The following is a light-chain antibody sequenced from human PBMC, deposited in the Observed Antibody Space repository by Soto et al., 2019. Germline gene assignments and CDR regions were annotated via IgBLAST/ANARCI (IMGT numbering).Light chain of an antibody. Sequence: QSVLTQSPSASATPGQRVTMSCSGGSSNIGRNVVNWYQQFPGTAPKLLMYSNSQRPPGIPERFSASKSGTSASLAISGLQSEDEADYYCAAWDDSLSGYVFGTGTQLTVL. CDR1: SSNIGRNV. V-gene: IGLV1-44*01. J-gene: IGLJ1*01. CDR2: SNS. CDR3: AAWDDSLSGYV.